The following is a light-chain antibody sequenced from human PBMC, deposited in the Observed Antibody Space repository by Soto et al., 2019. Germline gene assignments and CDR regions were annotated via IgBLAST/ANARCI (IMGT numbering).Light chain of an antibody. V-gene: IGLV2-14*03. CDR2: DVY. Sequence: QSALTQPASVSGSPGQSIAISCTGVRTDVDGYDYVSWYQQHPGQAPQLIIYDVYNRPSGVSHRFSGSKSGDTASLTISGLQAEDEADYYCSSYTRSSTYVFGTGTKVTVL. CDR3: SSYTRSSTYV. J-gene: IGLJ1*01. CDR1: RTDVDGYDY.